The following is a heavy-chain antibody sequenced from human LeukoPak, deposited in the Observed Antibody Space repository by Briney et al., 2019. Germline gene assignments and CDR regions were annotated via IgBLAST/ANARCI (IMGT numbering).Heavy chain of an antibody. Sequence: PGGSLRLSCAASGFTFSSYEMNWVRQAPGKGLEWVSYISSSGSTIYYTDSVKGRFTISRDNAKNSLYLQMNSLRVEDTAVYYCARGSLWGSYCPTWFDPWGQGTLVTVSS. CDR3: ARGSLWGSYCPTWFDP. D-gene: IGHD3-16*01. V-gene: IGHV3-48*03. CDR1: GFTFSSYE. CDR2: ISSSGSTI. J-gene: IGHJ5*02.